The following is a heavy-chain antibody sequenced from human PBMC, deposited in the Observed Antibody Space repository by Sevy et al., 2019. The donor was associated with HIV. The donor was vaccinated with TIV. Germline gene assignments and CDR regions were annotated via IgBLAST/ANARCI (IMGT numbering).Heavy chain of an antibody. CDR1: GFTFSSYG. D-gene: IGHD3-3*01. CDR2: ISYDGSNK. V-gene: IGHV3-30*18. Sequence: GGSLRLSCAASGFTFSSYGMHWVRQAPGKGLEWVAVISYDGSNKYYADSVKGRFTISRDNSKNTLYLQMNSLRAEDTAVYYCAEDGEWSSRYYYYYMDVWGKGTTVTVSS. J-gene: IGHJ6*03. CDR3: AEDGEWSSRYYYYYMDV.